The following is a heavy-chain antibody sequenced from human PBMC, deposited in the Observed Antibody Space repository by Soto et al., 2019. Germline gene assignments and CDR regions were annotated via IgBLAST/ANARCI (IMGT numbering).Heavy chain of an antibody. CDR2: INPDGSGE. D-gene: IGHD3-10*01. CDR3: ARENWFFDY. Sequence: EVHLVESGGGLVQPGGSLRLSCAASGFSFEIYWMGWVRQAPGKGLEWVANINPDGSGEYYLDSVKGRFTISRDNAKNSVYLQMNSLVGDDTAVDYCARENWFFDYWGQGTPVTVSS. J-gene: IGHJ4*02. V-gene: IGHV3-7*01. CDR1: GFSFEIYW.